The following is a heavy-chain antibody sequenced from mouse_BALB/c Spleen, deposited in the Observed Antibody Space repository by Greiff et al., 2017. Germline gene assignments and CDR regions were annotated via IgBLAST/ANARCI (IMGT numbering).Heavy chain of an antibody. CDR2: ISSGGSYT. V-gene: IGHV5-9-4*01. D-gene: IGHD2-14*01. CDR3: ARGRYDDAIDY. J-gene: IGHJ4*01. CDR1: GFTFSSYA. Sequence: EVMLVESGGGLVKPGGSLKLSCAASGFTFSSYAMSWVRQSPEKRLEWVAEISSGGSYTYYPDTVTGRFTISRDNAKNTLYLEMSSLRSEDTAMYYCARGRYDDAIDYWGQGTSVTVSS.